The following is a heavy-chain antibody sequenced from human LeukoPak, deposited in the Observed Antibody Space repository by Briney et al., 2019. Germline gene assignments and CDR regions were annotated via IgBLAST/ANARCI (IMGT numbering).Heavy chain of an antibody. CDR2: ISSSGSTI. D-gene: IGHD5-24*01. J-gene: IGHJ4*02. V-gene: IGHV3-48*03. Sequence: GGSLRLSCAASGFTFSSYEMNWVRQAPGKGLEWVSYISSSGSTIYYADSVKGRFTISRDNAKNSLYLQMNSPRAEDTAVYYYAREGGRDGYNDYWGQGTLVTVSS. CDR1: GFTFSSYE. CDR3: AREGGRDGYNDY.